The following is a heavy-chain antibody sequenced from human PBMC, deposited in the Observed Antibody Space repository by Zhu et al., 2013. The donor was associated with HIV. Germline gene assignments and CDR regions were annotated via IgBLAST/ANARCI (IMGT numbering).Heavy chain of an antibody. Sequence: QVQLVQPGVEVKRPGASVRVSCRPSGYTFAGYYIHWVRQAPRQGLEWMGWIDPNSGDTHYARSFQGGVTMTRDTSISTAYLDLSSLKSDDTAVYYCARELRIGSGTIDYWGQGTLVTVSS. D-gene: IGHD3-10*01. V-gene: IGHV1-2*02. CDR2: IDPNSGDT. CDR3: ARELRIGSGTIDY. J-gene: IGHJ4*02. CDR1: GYTFAGYY.